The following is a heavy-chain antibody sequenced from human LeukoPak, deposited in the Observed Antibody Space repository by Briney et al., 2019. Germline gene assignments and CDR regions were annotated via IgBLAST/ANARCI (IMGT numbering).Heavy chain of an antibody. V-gene: IGHV3-7*01. D-gene: IGHD1-26*01. Sequence: GGSPRLSCAASGFTFSSYWMSWVRQAPGKGLEWVANIKQDGSEKYYVDSVKGRFTISRDNAKNSLYLQMNSLRAEDTAVYYCARGSGSYPNDAFDIWGQGTMVTVSS. J-gene: IGHJ3*02. CDR1: GFTFSSYW. CDR2: IKQDGSEK. CDR3: ARGSGSYPNDAFDI.